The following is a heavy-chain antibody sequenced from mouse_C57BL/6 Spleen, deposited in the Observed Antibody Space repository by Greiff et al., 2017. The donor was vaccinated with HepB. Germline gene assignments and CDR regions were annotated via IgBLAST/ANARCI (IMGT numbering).Heavy chain of an antibody. CDR2: IRNKANGYTT. CDR3: ARSGYFDV. CDR1: GFTFTDYY. Sequence: EVQLVESGGGLVQPGGSLSLSCAASGFTFTDYYMSWVRQPPGKALEWLGFIRNKANGYTTEYSASVKGRFTISRDNSQSSLYLQMNALRAEDSATYYCARSGYFDVWGTGTTVTVSS. J-gene: IGHJ1*03. V-gene: IGHV7-3*01.